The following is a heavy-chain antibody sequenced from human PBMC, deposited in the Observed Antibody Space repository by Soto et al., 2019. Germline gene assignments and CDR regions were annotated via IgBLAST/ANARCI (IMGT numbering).Heavy chain of an antibody. CDR1: GGSFSSSNYY. J-gene: IGHJ4*02. CDR2: IFYGGGSGVA. V-gene: IGHV4-39*01. Sequence: SETLSLTCTVSGGSFSSSNYYWGWIRQSPGKGLEWIGNIFYGGGSGVAYYSPSLKSRVTISVDTSKNQFSLNMRSLTAADTAAYCCARRGGGDSLFDSWGQGKLVTVSS. D-gene: IGHD4-17*01. CDR3: ARRGGGDSLFDS.